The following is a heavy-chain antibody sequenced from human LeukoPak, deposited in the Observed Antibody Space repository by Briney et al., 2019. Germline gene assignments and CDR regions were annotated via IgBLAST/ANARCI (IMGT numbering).Heavy chain of an antibody. V-gene: IGHV4-34*01. Sequence: PSETLSLTCAVCGGSFSGYYWSWIRQPPGKGLEWIGSIYHSGSTYYNPSLKSRVTISVDTSKNQFSLKLSSVTAADTAVYYCARHVSCSGTSCYIIDYWGQGSLVTVSS. J-gene: IGHJ4*02. CDR2: IYHSGST. D-gene: IGHD2-2*02. CDR1: GGSFSGYY. CDR3: ARHVSCSGTSCYIIDY.